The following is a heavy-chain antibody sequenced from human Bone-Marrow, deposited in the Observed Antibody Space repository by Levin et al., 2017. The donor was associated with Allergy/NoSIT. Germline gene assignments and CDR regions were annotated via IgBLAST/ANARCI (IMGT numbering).Heavy chain of an antibody. V-gene: IGHV3-30*18. CDR1: GFTFSSYG. Sequence: GGSLRLSCAASGFTFSSYGMHWVRQAPGKGLEWVAVISYDGSNKYYADSVKGRFTISRDNSKNTLYLQMNSLRAEDTAVYYCAKDRWARSFWSGYLDYWGQGTLVTVSS. CDR3: AKDRWARSFWSGYLDY. J-gene: IGHJ4*02. D-gene: IGHD3-3*01. CDR2: ISYDGSNK.